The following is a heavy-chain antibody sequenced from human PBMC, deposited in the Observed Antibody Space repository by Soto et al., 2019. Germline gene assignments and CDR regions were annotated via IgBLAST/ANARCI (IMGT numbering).Heavy chain of an antibody. CDR3: AKVSNNGGVLIRYFVL. J-gene: IGHJ2*01. CDR2: ITGNGGNT. Sequence: EVQLLESGGGLGQPGGSLRLSCAASGFTFSSSAMSWVRQAPGKGLEWVSGITGNGGNTYYADSVKGRFTISRDNSKDTLSLLMNSLTLEDTAAYYCAKVSNNGGVLIRYFVLWGRGTLVTVSS. D-gene: IGHD2-8*01. V-gene: IGHV3-23*01. CDR1: GFTFSSSA.